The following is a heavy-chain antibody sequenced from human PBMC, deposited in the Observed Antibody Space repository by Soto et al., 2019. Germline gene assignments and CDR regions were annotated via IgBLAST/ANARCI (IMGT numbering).Heavy chain of an antibody. V-gene: IGHV3-15*01. D-gene: IGHD3-10*01. CDR1: GFTVSDDW. J-gene: IGHJ4*02. CDR2: IKSKTDGGTI. CDR3: TTDRVT. Sequence: GGSLRLSCAVSGFTVSDDWMSWVRQPPGKGLEWVGRIKSKTDGGTIDYVAPVKDRFTISREDSKNTLYLQMNSLKTEDTAVYYCTTDRVTWGQGTLVTVSS.